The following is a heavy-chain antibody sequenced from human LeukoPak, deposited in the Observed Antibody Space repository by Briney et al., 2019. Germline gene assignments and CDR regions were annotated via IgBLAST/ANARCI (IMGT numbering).Heavy chain of an antibody. J-gene: IGHJ6*04. CDR3: ARGWQNAPFDY. CDR1: GYTFTNYF. D-gene: IGHD3-9*01. Sequence: GASVKVSCKASGYTFTNYFMHWVRQAPGQGLEWMGIINPSGGSTSYAQKFQGRVTMTRDMSTSTVYMELSSLRSEDTAVYYCARGWQNAPFDYWGKGTTVTVSS. CDR2: INPSGGST. V-gene: IGHV1-46*01.